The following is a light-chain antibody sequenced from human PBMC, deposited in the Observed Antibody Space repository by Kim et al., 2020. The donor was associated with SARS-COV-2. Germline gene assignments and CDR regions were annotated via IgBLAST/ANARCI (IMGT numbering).Light chain of an antibody. CDR1: QDNDNY. V-gene: IGKV1-33*01. CDR2: DAS. CDR3: QEYDNLLLDT. Sequence: SVRDGITNTCRADQDNDNYVNWYEQKPGKAPELLIYDASNLESGVPSRFSGSASGTDFSFTISSLKPEDVATYFCQEYDNLLLDTFGPRAKVDIK. J-gene: IGKJ3*01.